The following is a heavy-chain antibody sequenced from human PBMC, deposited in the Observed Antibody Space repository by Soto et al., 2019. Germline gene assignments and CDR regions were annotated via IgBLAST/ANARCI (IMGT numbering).Heavy chain of an antibody. CDR3: ARDADYGGSRGGMDV. V-gene: IGHV4-31*03. CDR1: GGSVNNANYF. CDR2: IYYSGST. J-gene: IGHJ6*02. Sequence: QVRLEESGPGLVKPSETLSLICSVSGGSVNNANYFWNWIRHHPENGLEWIGYIYYSGSTRYNPSFKTRANLSIDTSKNHCSLRLNSVTVADTVVYFCARDADYGGSRGGMDVWGRGTTVTVSS. D-gene: IGHD4-17*01.